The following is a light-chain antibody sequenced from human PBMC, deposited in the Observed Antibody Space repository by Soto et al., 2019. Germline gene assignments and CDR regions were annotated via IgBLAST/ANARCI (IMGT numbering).Light chain of an antibody. CDR2: DVT. V-gene: IGLV2-14*03. CDR1: SSDVGGYNF. CDR3: SSFSSSNTEV. J-gene: IGLJ1*01. Sequence: SALTQPASVSGSPGQSIAISCTGTSSDVGGYNFVSWYQHHPGKAPKVIIYDVTTRPSGVSDRFSGSKSGNTASLTISALRAEDEAEYYCSSFSSSNTEVFGTGTKLTVL.